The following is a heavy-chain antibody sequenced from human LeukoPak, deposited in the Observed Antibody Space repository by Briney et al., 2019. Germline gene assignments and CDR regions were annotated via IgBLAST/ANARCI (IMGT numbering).Heavy chain of an antibody. V-gene: IGHV3-23*01. D-gene: IGHD3-10*01. CDR3: ARDGSITMVRGVITYYYGMDV. Sequence: GGSLRLSCAASGFTFSSYAMSWVRQAPGKGLERVSAISGSGGSTYYADSVKGRFTISRDNSKNTLYLQMNSLRAEDAAVYYCARDGSITMVRGVITYYYGMDVWGQGTTVTVSS. J-gene: IGHJ6*02. CDR2: ISGSGGST. CDR1: GFTFSSYA.